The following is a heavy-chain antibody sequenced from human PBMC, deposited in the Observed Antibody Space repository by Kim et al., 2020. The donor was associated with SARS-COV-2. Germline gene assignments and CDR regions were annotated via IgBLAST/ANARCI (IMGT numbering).Heavy chain of an antibody. CDR3: ARERGSRGSDVSGGY. CDR2: MNANNGDT. D-gene: IGHD6-19*01. Sequence: ASVKVSCKASGYTFSTYGISWVRQAPGQGLEWMGWMNANNGDTKYAQKFQGRVTMTTDTSTTTTYMELRSLRSDDTAVYYCARERGSRGSDVSGGYCGQG. V-gene: IGHV1-18*01. J-gene: IGHJ4*02. CDR1: GYTFSTYG.